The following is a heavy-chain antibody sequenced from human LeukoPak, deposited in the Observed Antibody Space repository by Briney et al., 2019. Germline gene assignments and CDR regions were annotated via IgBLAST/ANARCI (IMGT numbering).Heavy chain of an antibody. D-gene: IGHD5-18*01. J-gene: IGHJ5*02. V-gene: IGHV4-34*01. CDR2: INHSGST. Sequence: SETLSLTCAVYGGSFSGYYWSWIRQPPGKGLQWIGEINHSGSTSYNPSLKSRVTISVDTSKNQFSLKLSSVTAADTAVYYCARDSTAMGFDPWGQGTLVTVSS. CDR1: GGSFSGYY. CDR3: ARDSTAMGFDP.